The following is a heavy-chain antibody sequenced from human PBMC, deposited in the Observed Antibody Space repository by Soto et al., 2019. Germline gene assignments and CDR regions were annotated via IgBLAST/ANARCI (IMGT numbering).Heavy chain of an antibody. J-gene: IGHJ4*02. CDR1: GFTFSSYG. V-gene: IGHV3-30*18. D-gene: IGHD1-20*01. CDR3: AKEKGHRNWNYVRY. Sequence: QVQLVESGGGVVQPGRSLRLSCAASGFTFSSYGMHWVRQAPGKGLEWVAVISDDGSNKYYADSVKCRFTISRDNSKNTLYLQKNSRRAEDTAVYDCAKEKGHRNWNYVRYWGQGTLVTVSS. CDR2: ISDDGSNK.